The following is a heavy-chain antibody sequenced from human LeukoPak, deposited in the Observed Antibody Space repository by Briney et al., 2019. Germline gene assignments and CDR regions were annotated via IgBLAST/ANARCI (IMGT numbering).Heavy chain of an antibody. CDR2: IYYSGST. CDR3: AREVLVLYGMDV. D-gene: IGHD2/OR15-2a*01. Sequence: PSETLSLTCTVSGGSISSYYWSCIRQPPGKGLEWIGYIYYSGSTNYNPSLKSRVTVSVDTSKNQFSLKLSSVTAADTAVYYCAREVLVLYGMDVWGQGTTVTVSS. J-gene: IGHJ6*02. CDR1: GGSISSYY. V-gene: IGHV4-59*01.